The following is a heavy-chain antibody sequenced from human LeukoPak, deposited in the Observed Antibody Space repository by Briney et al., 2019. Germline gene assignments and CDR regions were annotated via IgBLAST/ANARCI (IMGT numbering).Heavy chain of an antibody. CDR3: AREVDTAMVGYYYYYGMDV. V-gene: IGHV1-69*04. CDR1: GGTFSSYA. Sequence: GASVKVSCKASGGTFSSYAISWVRQAPGQGLEWMGRIIPILGIANYAQKFQGRVTITADKSTSTAYMELSSLRSEDTAVYYCAREVDTAMVGYYYYYGMDVWGQGTTVTASS. J-gene: IGHJ6*02. D-gene: IGHD5-18*01. CDR2: IIPILGIA.